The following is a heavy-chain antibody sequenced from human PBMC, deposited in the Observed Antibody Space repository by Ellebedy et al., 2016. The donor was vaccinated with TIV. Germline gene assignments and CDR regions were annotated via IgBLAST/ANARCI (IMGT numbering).Heavy chain of an antibody. V-gene: IGHV3-23*01. CDR1: GFTFSSYA. D-gene: IGHD6-19*01. CDR2: ISGSGGST. Sequence: GGSLRLSXAASGFTFSSYAMSWVRQALGKGLEWVSAISGSGGSTYYADSVKGRFTISRDNSKNTLYLQMNSLRAEDTAVYYCAKVHSSGWYENYYYYGMDVWGQGTMVTVSS. CDR3: AKVHSSGWYENYYYYGMDV. J-gene: IGHJ6*02.